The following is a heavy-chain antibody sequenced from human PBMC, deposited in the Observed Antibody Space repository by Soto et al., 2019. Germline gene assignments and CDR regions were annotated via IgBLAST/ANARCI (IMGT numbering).Heavy chain of an antibody. CDR1: GGTFSSYT. D-gene: IGHD6-19*01. V-gene: IGHV1-69*08. CDR2: IIPILGIA. CDR3: AREGSGWYIKGITWDY. J-gene: IGHJ4*02. Sequence: QVQLVQSGAEVKKPGSSVKVSCKASGGTFSSYTISWVRQAPGQGLEWMGRIIPILGIANYAQKFQGRVTITADKSTSTAYMELSSLRSEDTAVYYCAREGSGWYIKGITWDYWGQGTLVTVSS.